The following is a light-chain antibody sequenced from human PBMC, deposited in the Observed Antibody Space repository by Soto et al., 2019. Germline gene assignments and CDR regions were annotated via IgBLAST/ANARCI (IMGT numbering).Light chain of an antibody. J-gene: IGLJ3*02. CDR1: SSNIGAGYD. CDR3: QSYDSSLSGWV. V-gene: IGLV1-40*01. Sequence: QSVLTQPPSVSGAPGQRVTISCTGSSSNIGAGYDVHGYQQLPGTAPKLLIYGNSNRPSGVPDRFTGSKSGTSASLAITGLQSEDVADYYCQSYDSSLSGWVFGGVTNHTVL. CDR2: GNS.